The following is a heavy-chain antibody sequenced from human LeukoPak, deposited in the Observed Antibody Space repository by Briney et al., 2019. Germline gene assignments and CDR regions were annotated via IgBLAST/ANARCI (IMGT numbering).Heavy chain of an antibody. CDR3: AREEGTAMVSYFDY. Sequence: GESLKISCKGSGYSFTSYWISWVRQMPGNGLEWMGRIDPSDSYTNYSPSFQGHVTISADKSISTAYLQWSSLKASDTAMYYCAREEGTAMVSYFDYWGQGTLVAVSS. V-gene: IGHV5-10-1*01. J-gene: IGHJ4*02. D-gene: IGHD5-18*01. CDR1: GYSFTSYW. CDR2: IDPSDSYT.